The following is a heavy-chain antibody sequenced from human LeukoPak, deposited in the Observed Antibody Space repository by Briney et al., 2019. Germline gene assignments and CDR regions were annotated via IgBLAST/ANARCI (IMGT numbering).Heavy chain of an antibody. CDR3: ATIPTVGLDY. D-gene: IGHD4-23*01. J-gene: IGHJ4*02. Sequence: ASVKVSCKASGYTFTGYYMHWVRQAPGQGLEWMGWINPNSGGTNYAQKFQGRVTMTEDTSTDTAYMELSSLRSEDTAVYYCATIPTVGLDYWGQGTLVTVSS. V-gene: IGHV1-2*02. CDR2: INPNSGGT. CDR1: GYTFTGYY.